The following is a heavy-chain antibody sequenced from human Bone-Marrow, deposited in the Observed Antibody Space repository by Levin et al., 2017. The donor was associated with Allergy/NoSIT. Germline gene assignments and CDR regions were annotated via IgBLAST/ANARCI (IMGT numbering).Heavy chain of an antibody. CDR3: ARRQGGGRRSGEFFYFDS. D-gene: IGHD3-16*01. CDR2: IIPIFGTE. Sequence: SVKVSCKASGGGFTNYAISWVRQAPGQGLEWMGDIIPIFGTENYAQKFQGRVTMTADESTTTAYMELRNLRIEDTALYYCARRQGGGRRSGEFFYFDSWGQGTLVTASS. CDR1: GGGFTNYA. V-gene: IGHV1-69*13. J-gene: IGHJ4*02.